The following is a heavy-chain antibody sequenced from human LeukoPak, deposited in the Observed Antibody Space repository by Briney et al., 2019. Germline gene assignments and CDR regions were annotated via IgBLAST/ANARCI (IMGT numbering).Heavy chain of an antibody. V-gene: IGHV1-2*02. Sequence: ASVRVSCKASGYTFTGYYMHWVRQAPGQGLEWMGWINPNSGGTNYAQKFQGRVTVTRDTSISTAYMELSRLRSDDTAVYYCARDGAGGSYVFDYWGQGTLVTVSS. D-gene: IGHD1-26*01. CDR1: GYTFTGYY. CDR2: INPNSGGT. J-gene: IGHJ4*02. CDR3: ARDGAGGSYVFDY.